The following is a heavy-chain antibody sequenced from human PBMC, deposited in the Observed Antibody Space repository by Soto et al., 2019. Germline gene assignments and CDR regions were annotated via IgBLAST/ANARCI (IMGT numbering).Heavy chain of an antibody. CDR2: ISGSGGST. CDR1: GFTFSSYA. Sequence: EVQLLESGGGLVQPGGSLRLSCAASGFTFSSYAMSWVRQAPGKGLEWVSAISGSGGSTYYADSVKGRFTICRDNSKNTLYLQMNSLRTEDTAVYYCAKNVVVVVANNTDYWGQGTLVTVSS. D-gene: IGHD2-15*01. J-gene: IGHJ4*02. CDR3: AKNVVVVVANNTDY. V-gene: IGHV3-23*01.